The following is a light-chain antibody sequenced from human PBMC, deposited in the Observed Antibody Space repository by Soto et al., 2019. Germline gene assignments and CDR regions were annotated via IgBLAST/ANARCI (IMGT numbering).Light chain of an antibody. CDR1: SSDVGGYNY. CDR3: SSYTSSSPSVV. CDR2: DVS. V-gene: IGLV2-14*01. J-gene: IGLJ2*01. Sequence: QSALTQPASVSGSPGQSITISCTGTSSDVGGYNYVSWYQQHPGKAPKLMIYDVSNRPSGVSNRFSGSKSGNTASLTISGLHAEDEADYYCSSYTSSSPSVVFGGGTKLTVL.